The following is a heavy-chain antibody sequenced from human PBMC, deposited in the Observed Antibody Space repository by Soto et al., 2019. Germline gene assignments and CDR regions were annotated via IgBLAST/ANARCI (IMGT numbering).Heavy chain of an antibody. CDR1: GYTFTSYD. CDR3: ARVLWGWKASFDI. J-gene: IGHJ3*02. CDR2: MNANSGNT. D-gene: IGHD1-1*01. Sequence: QVQLVQSGAEVKKPGASVKVSCKASGYTFTSYDINWVRQATGQGLEWMGWMNANSGNTGYAQKFQGRVTMTSKTSISTACMELSSLRSEDTAGYYCARVLWGWKASFDIWGQGTMVTVSS. V-gene: IGHV1-8*01.